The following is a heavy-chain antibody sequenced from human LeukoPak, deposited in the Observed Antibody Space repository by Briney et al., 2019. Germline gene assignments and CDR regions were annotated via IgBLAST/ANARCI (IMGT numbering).Heavy chain of an antibody. D-gene: IGHD3-22*01. V-gene: IGHV4-34*01. CDR1: GGSISSYY. J-gene: IGHJ3*02. Sequence: SETLSLTCTVSGGSISSYYWSWIRQPPGKGLEWIGEINHSGSTNYNPSLKSRVTISVDTSKNQFSLKLSSVTAADTAVYYCARGPRVHPYYYDSSGYRDAFDIWGQGTMVTVSS. CDR2: INHSGST. CDR3: ARGPRVHPYYYDSSGYRDAFDI.